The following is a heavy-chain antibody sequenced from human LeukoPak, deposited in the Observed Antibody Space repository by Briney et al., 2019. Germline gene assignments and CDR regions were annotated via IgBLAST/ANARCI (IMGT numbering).Heavy chain of an antibody. CDR3: ASWGSVAGQRALDY. V-gene: IGHV3-7*03. Sequence: GGSLRLSCVASGFTFSRYWMTWVRQATGKGLEWVATLIQDGREKHYVDSVKGRFTISRDNTKNSVYLEMNSLRAEDTAVYFCASWGSVAGQRALDYWGQGTLVTVSS. CDR1: GFTFSRYW. J-gene: IGHJ4*02. D-gene: IGHD6-19*01. CDR2: LIQDGREK.